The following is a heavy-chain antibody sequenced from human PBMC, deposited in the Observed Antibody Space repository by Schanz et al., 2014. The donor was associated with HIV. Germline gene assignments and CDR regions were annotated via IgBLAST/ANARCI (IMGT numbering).Heavy chain of an antibody. CDR2: TWYDGSNK. CDR3: ARDVAGCSGTSCYSDAFDI. V-gene: IGHV3-33*01. D-gene: IGHD2-2*01. CDR1: GFTFRSYG. J-gene: IGHJ3*02. Sequence: QVQLVESGGGVVQPGRSLRLSCAASGFTFRSYGMHWVRQAPGKGLEWVAVTWYDGSNKYYADSVKGRFTISRDNSKNTLFLQMNSTRAEDTAVYFCARDVAGCSGTSCYSDAFDIWGQGTLVTVSS.